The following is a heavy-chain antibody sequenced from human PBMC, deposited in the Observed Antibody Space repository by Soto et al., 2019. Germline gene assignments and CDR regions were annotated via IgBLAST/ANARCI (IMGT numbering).Heavy chain of an antibody. D-gene: IGHD3-10*01. CDR1: GCSTSSGDYY. V-gene: IGHV4-31*03. CDR3: ARSPFGAFIRKPYFDY. CDR2: IYYSGST. J-gene: IGHJ4*02. Sequence: TLSLTCTISGCSTSSGDYYWSWIRQHPGKGLEWIGYIYYSGSTYYNPSLKSRVTISVDTSKNQFSLKLSSVTAADTAVYYWARSPFGAFIRKPYFDYWGQGSLVTVSS.